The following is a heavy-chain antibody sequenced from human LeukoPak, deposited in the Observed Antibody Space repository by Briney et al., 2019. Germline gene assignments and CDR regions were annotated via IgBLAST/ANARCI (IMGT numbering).Heavy chain of an antibody. V-gene: IGHV4-59*05. CDR1: GASISEYY. J-gene: IGHJ4*02. D-gene: IGHD2-2*01. CDR2: FYNSGST. CDR3: VLMPGY. Sequence: PSETLSLTCNVSGASISEYYWSWIRQPPGKGLEWIGSFYNSGSTYYNPSLKSRVTISVDTSKKQFSLRLTSVTAADTAVYYCVLMPGYWGQGILVAVSS.